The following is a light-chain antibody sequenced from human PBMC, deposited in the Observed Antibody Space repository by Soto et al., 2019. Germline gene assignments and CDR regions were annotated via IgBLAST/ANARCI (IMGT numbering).Light chain of an antibody. CDR2: KVS. V-gene: IGKV2-30*01. CDR3: MQGTHWPPYT. J-gene: IGKJ2*01. CDR1: QSLAYIDGNTY. Sequence: EVVMTQSPLSLPVTLGQPASISCRSSQSLAYIDGNTYLSWFQQRPGQSPRRLIYKVSNRESGVPDRFHGGGSDTDFTLKISRVEAEDVRVYYCMQGTHWPPYTFGQGTKLELK.